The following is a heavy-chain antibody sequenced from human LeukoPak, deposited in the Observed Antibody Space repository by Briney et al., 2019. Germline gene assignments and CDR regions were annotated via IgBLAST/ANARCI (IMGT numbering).Heavy chain of an antibody. D-gene: IGHD3-22*01. Sequence: PGGSLRLSCAASGFTFDDYAMHWVRHAPGKGLEWVSGISWNSGSVGYADSVKGRFTISRDNAKNSLYLQMNSLRAEDTALYYCAKGGSSGYYYSMGFDYWGQGTLVTVSS. V-gene: IGHV3-9*01. CDR1: GFTFDDYA. CDR3: AKGGSSGYYYSMGFDY. J-gene: IGHJ4*02. CDR2: ISWNSGSV.